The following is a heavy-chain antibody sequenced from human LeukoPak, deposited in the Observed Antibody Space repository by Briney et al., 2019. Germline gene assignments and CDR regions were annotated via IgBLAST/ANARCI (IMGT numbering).Heavy chain of an antibody. D-gene: IGHD3-22*01. CDR2: ISFDGSNK. V-gene: IGHV3-30*03. Sequence: GGSLRLSCAASGFTFSSYGMHWVRQAPGKGLEWVATISFDGSNKYYADSVKGRFTISRDNSKNTLYLQMNSLRAEDTAVYYCARDQTYYYDSSGYSYGMDVWGQGTTVTVSS. CDR3: ARDQTYYYDSSGYSYGMDV. J-gene: IGHJ6*02. CDR1: GFTFSSYG.